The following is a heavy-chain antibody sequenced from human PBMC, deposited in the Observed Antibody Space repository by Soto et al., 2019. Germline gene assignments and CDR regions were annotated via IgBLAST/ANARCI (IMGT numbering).Heavy chain of an antibody. CDR1: GGSISSGCYY. J-gene: IGHJ4*02. D-gene: IGHD4-4*01. CDR3: ARASYSNYEYSTNDY. CDR2: IYYSGST. V-gene: IGHV4-31*03. Sequence: PSETLSLTCTVSGGSISSGCYYWSWIRQHPGKGLEWIGYIYYSGSTYYNPSLKSRVTISVDTSKNQFSLKLSSVTAADTAVYYCARASYSNYEYSTNDYWGQGTLVTVSS.